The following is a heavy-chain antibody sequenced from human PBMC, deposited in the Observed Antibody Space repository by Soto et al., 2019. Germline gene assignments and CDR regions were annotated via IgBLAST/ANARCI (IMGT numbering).Heavy chain of an antibody. J-gene: IGHJ5*02. V-gene: IGHV1-69*02. CDR1: AGTFSSWT. CDR3: AQAPGTSLFWFGA. Sequence: QVQLVQSGAEVKPPGSSVRVSCKASAGTFSSWTVSWVRQAPEQGLEWLGRIIPLLDRPKYAQKLQARLTITAVRSTATACMGLPSLGSSVPAVYFCAQAPGTSLFWFGAWGQGTLVAVSS. CDR2: IIPLLDRP.